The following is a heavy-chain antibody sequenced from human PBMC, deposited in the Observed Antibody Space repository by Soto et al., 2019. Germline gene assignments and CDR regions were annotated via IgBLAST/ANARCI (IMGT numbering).Heavy chain of an antibody. CDR1: GFTFSSYW. CDR3: AREHYDFWSGFSSFDY. D-gene: IGHD3-3*01. J-gene: IGHJ4*02. V-gene: IGHV3-7*01. CDR2: IKQDGSEK. Sequence: GGSLRLSCAASGFTFSSYWMSWVRQAPGKGLEWVANIKQDGSEKYYVDSVKGRFTISRDNAKNSLYLQMNSLRAEDTAVYYCAREHYDFWSGFSSFDYWGQGTLVTVSS.